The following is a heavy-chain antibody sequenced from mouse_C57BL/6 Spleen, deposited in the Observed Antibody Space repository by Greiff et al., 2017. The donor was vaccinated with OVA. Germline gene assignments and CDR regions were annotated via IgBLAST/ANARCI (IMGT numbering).Heavy chain of an antibody. CDR2: IDPETGGT. V-gene: IGHV1-15*01. CDR1: GYTFTDYE. CDR3: TRWQPAYYSNHWYFDV. D-gene: IGHD2-5*01. Sequence: QVQLQQSGAELVRPGASVTLSCEASGYTFTDYEMHWVKQTPVHGLEWIGAIDPETGGTAYNQKFKGKAILTADKSSSTAYMELRSLTSEDSAVYYCTRWQPAYYSNHWYFDVWGTGTTVTVSS. J-gene: IGHJ1*03.